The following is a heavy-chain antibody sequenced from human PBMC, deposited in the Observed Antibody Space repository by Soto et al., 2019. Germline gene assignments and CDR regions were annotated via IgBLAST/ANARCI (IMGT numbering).Heavy chain of an antibody. V-gene: IGHV3-30-3*01. CDR3: ARDDASSGHAGTFCH. D-gene: IGHD3-22*01. CDR2: ISVDGSNT. Sequence: QVQLVESGGGVVQPGRSLRLSCTASGFTFSNYVMHWIRQAPGEGLEWVAGISVDGSNTHYADSVKGRFTISRDNYKNTLYLQMDSLTTEETTVYYCARDDASSGHAGTFCHWGQGTLVTVSS. J-gene: IGHJ1*01. CDR1: GFTFSNYV.